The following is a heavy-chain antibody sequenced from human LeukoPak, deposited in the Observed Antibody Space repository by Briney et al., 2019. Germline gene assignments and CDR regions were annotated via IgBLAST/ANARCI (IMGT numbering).Heavy chain of an antibody. V-gene: IGHV3-30*04. CDR3: ARDPPDAGRGYYSFDY. D-gene: IGHD3-22*01. J-gene: IGHJ4*02. CDR2: ISYDGSNK. Sequence: HPGGSLRLSCAASGFTFSNYAMHWDRQAPGKGLEWEAVISYDGSNKYYADSVKVRFTITRDNSQNTLYLQMNSLIDGDTAVYYCARDPPDAGRGYYSFDYWGQGTLVTVSS. CDR1: GFTFSNYA.